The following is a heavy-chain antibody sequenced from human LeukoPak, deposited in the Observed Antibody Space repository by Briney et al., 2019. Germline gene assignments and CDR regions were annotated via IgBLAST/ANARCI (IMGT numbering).Heavy chain of an antibody. D-gene: IGHD2/OR15-2a*01. CDR2: IYNSGST. CDR1: GGSSGTYS. V-gene: IGHV4-59*01. CDR3: ARKNDFDI. J-gene: IGHJ3*02. Sequence: PSETLSLTCTVSGGSSGTYSWSWMRQPPGKGLEWIGYIYNSGSTNYNPSLKSRVTISVDMSKSQFSLRLTSVTAADTAVYYCARKNDFDIWGQGTLVTVSS.